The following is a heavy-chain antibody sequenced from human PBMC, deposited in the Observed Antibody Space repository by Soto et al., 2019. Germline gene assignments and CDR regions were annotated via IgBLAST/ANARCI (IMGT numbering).Heavy chain of an antibody. J-gene: IGHJ4*02. CDR2: ISESGST. CDR3: ARGSGIVALPGELEDVNYDF. CDR1: GQSFSGHS. Sequence: QGQLQQWRAGLVKPSETLSLSCAVYGQSFSGHSWAWIRQPPGKGLEWIGEISESGSTSYNPSLKNRVTIPTDTSKNQFSRKLNSVTAADTAAYFCARGSGIVALPGELEDVNYDFWGQGTLVNVSS. D-gene: IGHD1-1*01. V-gene: IGHV4-34*01.